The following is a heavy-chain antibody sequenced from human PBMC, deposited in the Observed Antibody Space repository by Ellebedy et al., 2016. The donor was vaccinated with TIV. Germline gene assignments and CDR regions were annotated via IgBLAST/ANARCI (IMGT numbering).Heavy chain of an antibody. Sequence: MPSETLSLTCTVSGGSISGSSWSRIRQPPGKGPDWIGDISYGGSARYNPSLKSRVTISVDTSKSQFSLTLTFVTAADTAVYYCARGDGAYDYWGQGTLVTVSS. D-gene: IGHD4/OR15-4a*01. CDR1: GGSISGSS. CDR3: ARGDGAYDY. J-gene: IGHJ4*02. V-gene: IGHV4-59*01. CDR2: ISYGGSA.